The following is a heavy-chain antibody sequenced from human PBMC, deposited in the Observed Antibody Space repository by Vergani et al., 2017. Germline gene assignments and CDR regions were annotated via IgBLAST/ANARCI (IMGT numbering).Heavy chain of an antibody. J-gene: IGHJ4*02. V-gene: IGHV3-23*01. CDR1: GFTFSTYA. D-gene: IGHD1-26*01. CDR2: LTGGGGST. Sequence: EVQLLESGGSLKQPGGSVRLSCAASGFTFSTYAMHWVRQAPGKGLEWVSALTGGGGSTYYADSFKGRFIISRDNSRDTLYLQMNSLRPEDTATYYCLKDAGSYVIFFDSWGQGTLVTVSS. CDR3: LKDAGSYVIFFDS.